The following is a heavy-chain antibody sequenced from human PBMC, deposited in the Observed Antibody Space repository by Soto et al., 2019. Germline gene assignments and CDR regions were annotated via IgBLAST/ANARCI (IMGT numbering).Heavy chain of an antibody. CDR3: ATGPPSPSAGWFDP. V-gene: IGHV1-24*01. CDR1: GYTFTSYD. J-gene: IGHJ5*02. Sequence: GASVKVSCKASGYTFTSYDINWVRQAPGKGLEWMGGFDPEDGETIYAQKFQGRVTMTEDTSTDTAYMELSSLRSEDTAVYYCATGPPSPSAGWFDPWGQGTLVTVSS. CDR2: FDPEDGET.